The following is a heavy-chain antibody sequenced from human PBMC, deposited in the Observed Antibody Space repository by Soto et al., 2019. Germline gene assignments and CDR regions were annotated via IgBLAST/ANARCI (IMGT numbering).Heavy chain of an antibody. CDR3: ARSLYSGSYTNWFDP. CDR1: GGSISSYY. CDR2: IYYSGST. Sequence: SATLSITCTGSGGSISSYYWSWIRQPPGKGLEYIGYIYYSGSTNYNPSLKSRVTISVDTSKKQFSLKLSSVTAADTAVYYCARSLYSGSYTNWFDPWGQGTLVTVS. D-gene: IGHD1-26*01. V-gene: IGHV4-59*01. J-gene: IGHJ5*02.